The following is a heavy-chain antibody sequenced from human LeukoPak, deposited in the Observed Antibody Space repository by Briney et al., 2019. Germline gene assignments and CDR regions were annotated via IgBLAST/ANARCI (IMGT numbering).Heavy chain of an antibody. J-gene: IGHJ1*01. D-gene: IGHD3-9*01. CDR2: IYHSGST. CDR1: GGSFSGYY. CDR3: AKNYDILTGYSH. V-gene: IGHV4-34*01. Sequence: PSETLSLTCAVYGGSFSGYYWAWIRQSPGEGLEWIGEIYHSGSTNYNPSLKSRVTISVDKSKNQFSLKLSSVTAADTAVYYCAKNYDILTGYSHWGQGTLVTVSS.